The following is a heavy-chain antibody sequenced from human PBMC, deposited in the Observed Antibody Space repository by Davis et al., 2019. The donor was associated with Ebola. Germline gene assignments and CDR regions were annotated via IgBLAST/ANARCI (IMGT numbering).Heavy chain of an antibody. J-gene: IGHJ4*02. CDR2: INGDGSTI. V-gene: IGHV3-74*01. CDR1: GFTFSTSW. Sequence: PGGSLRLSCAASGFTFSTSWVHWVRQAPGEGLVWVSRINGDGSTINYADSVKGRFTVSRDNARNTMYLQMNSLRAEDTAVYSCARAGNYYFWGQGTLVTVSS. D-gene: IGHD1-7*01. CDR3: ARAGNYYF.